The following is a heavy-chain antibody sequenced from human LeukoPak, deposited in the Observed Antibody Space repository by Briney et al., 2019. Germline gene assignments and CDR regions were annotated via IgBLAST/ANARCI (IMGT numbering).Heavy chain of an antibody. J-gene: IGHJ4*02. CDR1: GFTLSTYG. D-gene: IGHD3-22*01. CDR3: ARDLHYYDSGGYYYPSY. Sequence: PGGSLRLSCAASGFTLSTYGMHWVRQAPGKGLEWVAVISYDGSNKYYADSVKGRFTISRDNSKNTLFLEMNSLRAEDTAVYYCARDLHYYDSGGYYYPSYWGQGTLVTVSS. CDR2: ISYDGSNK. V-gene: IGHV3-30*03.